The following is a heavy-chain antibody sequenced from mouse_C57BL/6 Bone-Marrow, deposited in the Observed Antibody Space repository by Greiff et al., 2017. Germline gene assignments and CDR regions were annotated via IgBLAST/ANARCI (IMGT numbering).Heavy chain of an antibody. CDR1: GYTFTDYE. CDR3: TRGACYFDY. J-gene: IGHJ2*01. V-gene: IGHV1-15*01. CDR2: IDPETGGT. Sequence: QVQLKESGAELVRPGASVTLSCKASGYTFTDYEMHWVKQTPGHGLEWIGAIDPETGGTAYNQKFKGKAILTADKSSSTAYMELRSLTSEDSAVYYCTRGACYFDYWGQGTTLTVSS.